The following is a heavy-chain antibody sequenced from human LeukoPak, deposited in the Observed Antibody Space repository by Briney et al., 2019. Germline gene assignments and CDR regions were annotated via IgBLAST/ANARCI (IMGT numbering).Heavy chain of an antibody. CDR1: GFTFSDHY. J-gene: IGHJ4*02. CDR2: TRNKANSYTT. Sequence: GGSLRLSCAASGFTFSDHYMDWVRQAPGKGLEWVGRTRNKANSYTTEYAASVKGRFTTSRDDSKNSLYLQMNSLKTEDTAVYYCARNEYGDYGLDYWGQGTLVTVSS. V-gene: IGHV3-72*01. CDR3: ARNEYGDYGLDY. D-gene: IGHD4-17*01.